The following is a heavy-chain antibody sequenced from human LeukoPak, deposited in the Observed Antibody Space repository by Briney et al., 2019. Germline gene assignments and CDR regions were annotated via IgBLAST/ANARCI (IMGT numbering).Heavy chain of an antibody. V-gene: IGHV4-59*01. CDR1: GGSISSYY. D-gene: IGHD6-13*01. CDR2: IYYSGST. J-gene: IGHJ5*02. Sequence: SGTLSLTCTVSGGSISSYYWSWIRQPPGKGLEGIGYIYYSGSTNYNPSLKSRVTISVDTSKNQFSLKLSSVTAADTAVYYCARVKVAAAGTWWFDPWGQGTLVTVSS. CDR3: ARVKVAAAGTWWFDP.